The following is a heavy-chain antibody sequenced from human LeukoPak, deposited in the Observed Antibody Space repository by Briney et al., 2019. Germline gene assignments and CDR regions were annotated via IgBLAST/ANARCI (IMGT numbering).Heavy chain of an antibody. CDR3: ARLRDAAKTDYFDY. Sequence: SETLSLTCTHSGFSLSSDTYYWPWIRQPPGKGLGWMGSVDYGGSTYYNPSLKNRVTISRDTSKNQFSMKGRFVTPADTRVYHCARLRDAAKTDYFDYWGQGTLVTVSS. D-gene: IGHD2-15*01. CDR2: VDYGGST. J-gene: IGHJ4*02. V-gene: IGHV4-39*01. CDR1: GFSLSSDTYY.